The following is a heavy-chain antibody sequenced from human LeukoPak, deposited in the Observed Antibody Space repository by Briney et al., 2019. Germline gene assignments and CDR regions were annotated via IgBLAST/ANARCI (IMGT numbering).Heavy chain of an antibody. Sequence: SETLSLTCAVYGGSFSGHYWSWIRQPPGKGLEWIGEINHSGSTNYNPSLESRVTISVDTSKNQFSLKLSSVTAADTAVYYCARGTMMVGPWGQGTQVTVSS. CDR3: ARGTMMVGP. V-gene: IGHV4-34*01. J-gene: IGHJ5*02. CDR1: GGSFSGHY. CDR2: INHSGST. D-gene: IGHD3-22*01.